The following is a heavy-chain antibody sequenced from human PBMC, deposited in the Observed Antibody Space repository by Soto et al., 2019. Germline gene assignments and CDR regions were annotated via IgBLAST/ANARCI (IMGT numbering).Heavy chain of an antibody. CDR2: INPNSGGT. J-gene: IGHJ6*02. V-gene: IGHV1-2*02. Sequence: QVQLVQSGAEVKKPGASVKVSCKASGYTFTGYYMHWVRQAPGQGLEWMGWINPNSGGTNYAQKFRGRVTMTRDTSISTAYMELSRLRSDDTAVYYCARAVTTFLFHYGMDVWGQGTTVTVSS. D-gene: IGHD4-17*01. CDR3: ARAVTTFLFHYGMDV. CDR1: GYTFTGYY.